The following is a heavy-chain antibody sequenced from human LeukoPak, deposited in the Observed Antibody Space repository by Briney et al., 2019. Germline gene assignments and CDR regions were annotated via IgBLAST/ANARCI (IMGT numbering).Heavy chain of an antibody. V-gene: IGHV3-21*01. CDR2: ISSSSSYI. J-gene: IGHJ6*02. Sequence: PGGSLRLSCAASGFTFSTCAMSWVRQAPGKGLEWVSSISSSSSYIYYADSVKGRFTISRDNAKNSLYLQMNSLRAEDTAVYYCASCRDFWSGQVPDYYYGMDVWGQGTTVTVSS. CDR1: GFTFSTCA. D-gene: IGHD3-3*01. CDR3: ASCRDFWSGQVPDYYYGMDV.